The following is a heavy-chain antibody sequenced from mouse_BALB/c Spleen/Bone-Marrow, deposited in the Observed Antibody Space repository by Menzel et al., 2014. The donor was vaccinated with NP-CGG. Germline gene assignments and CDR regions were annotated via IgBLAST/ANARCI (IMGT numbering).Heavy chain of an antibody. CDR1: GYSFTGHF. CDR3: AGSGDYDGFAY. Sequence: VQLQQPGPELVKPGASVKISCKASGYSFTGHFMNWVMQSHGKSLEWIGRINPYNGDTFYNQKFKGKATLTVDKSSSTAHMELRSLASEDSAVYYCAGSGDYDGFAYWGQGTLVTVSA. V-gene: IGHV1-20*02. D-gene: IGHD2-4*01. CDR2: INPYNGDT. J-gene: IGHJ3*01.